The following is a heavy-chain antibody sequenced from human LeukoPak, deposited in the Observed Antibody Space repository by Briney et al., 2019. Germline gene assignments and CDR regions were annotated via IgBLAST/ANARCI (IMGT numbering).Heavy chain of an antibody. J-gene: IGHJ5*02. CDR1: GGTFSSYA. CDR3: ARDDSGYVGKWFDP. D-gene: IGHD5-12*01. V-gene: IGHV1-69*05. CDR2: IIPIFGTA. Sequence: GASVKVSCKASGGTFSSYAISWVRQAPGQGLEWMGRIIPIFGTANYAQKFQGRVTITTDESTSTAYMELSSLRSEDTAVYYCARDDSGYVGKWFDPWGQGTLVTVSS.